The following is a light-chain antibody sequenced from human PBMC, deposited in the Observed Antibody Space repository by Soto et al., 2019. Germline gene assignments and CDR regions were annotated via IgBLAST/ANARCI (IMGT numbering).Light chain of an antibody. J-gene: IGLJ2*01. V-gene: IGLV2-14*03. CDR2: DVS. CDR1: RSDVGGYNY. CDR3: SSYTSSSTLV. Sequence: QSALTQPASVSGSPGQSITISCTGTRSDVGGYNYVSWYQQHPGKVPKVMIYDVSNRPSGVSNRFSGSKSGNTASLTISGLQAEDEADYYCSSYTSSSTLVFGGGTKVPVL.